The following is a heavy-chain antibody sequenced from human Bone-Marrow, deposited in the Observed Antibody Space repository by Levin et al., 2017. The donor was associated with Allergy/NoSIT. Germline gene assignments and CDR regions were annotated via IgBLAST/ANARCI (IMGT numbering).Heavy chain of an antibody. D-gene: IGHD3-16*01. CDR3: ARDIGVTLGGAPGF. CDR2: IDWNGVRR. CDR1: AFTFDDYG. V-gene: IGHV3-20*04. J-gene: IGHJ4*02. Sequence: GESLKISCAASAFTFDDYGMTWVRQAPGKGLEWVSGIDWNGVRRGYADSVKGRFTISRDNAKNSLYLQMNSLRVEDTALYYCARDIGVTLGGAPGFWGQGTLVTVSS.